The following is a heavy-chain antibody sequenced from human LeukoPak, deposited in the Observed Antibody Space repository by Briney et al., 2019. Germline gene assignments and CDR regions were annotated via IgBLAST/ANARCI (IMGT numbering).Heavy chain of an antibody. CDR1: GFTFSRYA. Sequence: GGSLRLSCAASGFTFSRYAMSWLRQPPGKGLEWVSTISGSGGTTYYADSVKGRFTISRDNSKNTLYLQMNSLRAEDTAVYYCAKDAPTSYSSGWPIDYWGQGTLVTVSS. CDR3: AKDAPTSYSSGWPIDY. J-gene: IGHJ4*02. CDR2: ISGSGGTT. V-gene: IGHV3-23*01. D-gene: IGHD6-19*01.